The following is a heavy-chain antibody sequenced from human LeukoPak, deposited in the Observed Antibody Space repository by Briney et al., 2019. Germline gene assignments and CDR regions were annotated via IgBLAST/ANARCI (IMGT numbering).Heavy chain of an antibody. CDR3: ARGGIRNYYDSSGYYYVAAFDI. V-gene: IGHV3-20*04. Sequence: GGSLRLSCAASGFTFDDYGMSWVRQAPGKGLEWVSGINWNGGSTGYADSVKGRFTISRDNAKNSLYLQMNSLRAEDTALYYCARGGIRNYYDSSGYYYVAAFDIWGQGTMVTVSS. CDR2: INWNGGST. D-gene: IGHD3-22*01. CDR1: GFTFDDYG. J-gene: IGHJ3*02.